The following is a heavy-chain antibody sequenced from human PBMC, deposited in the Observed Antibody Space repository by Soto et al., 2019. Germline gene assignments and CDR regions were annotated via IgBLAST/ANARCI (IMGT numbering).Heavy chain of an antibody. CDR3: AKDMSPRTIAAAEHYYYYGMDV. Sequence: EVQLVESGGGLVQPGRSLRLSCAASGFTFDDYAMHWVRQAPGKGLEWVSGISWNSGSIGYADSVKGRFTISRDNAKNSLYLQMNSLRAEDTALYDCAKDMSPRTIAAAEHYYYYGMDVWGQGTTVTVSS. CDR1: GFTFDDYA. J-gene: IGHJ6*02. V-gene: IGHV3-9*01. D-gene: IGHD6-13*01. CDR2: ISWNSGSI.